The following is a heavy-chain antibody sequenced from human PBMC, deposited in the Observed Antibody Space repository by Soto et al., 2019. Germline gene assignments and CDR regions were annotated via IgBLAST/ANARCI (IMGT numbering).Heavy chain of an antibody. CDR1: GFTFSSYG. J-gene: IGHJ6*02. CDR3: AKVRWEYCSGGSCDDSYYYGMDV. D-gene: IGHD2-15*01. CDR2: ISYDGSNK. Sequence: GASLRLSCAASGFTFSSYGMHWVRQAPGKGLEWVAVISYDGSNKYYADSVKGRFTISRDNSKNTLYLQMNSLRAEDTAVYYCAKVRWEYCSGGSCDDSYYYGMDVWGQGTTVTVSS. V-gene: IGHV3-30*18.